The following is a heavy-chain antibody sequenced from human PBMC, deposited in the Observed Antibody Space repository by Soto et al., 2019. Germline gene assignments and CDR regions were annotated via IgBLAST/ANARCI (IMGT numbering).Heavy chain of an antibody. CDR3: AKDQGGTVFSPIGY. D-gene: IGHD1-1*01. CDR2: ISWNSGSI. J-gene: IGHJ4*02. V-gene: IGHV3-9*01. Sequence: EVQLVESGGGLVQPGRSLRLSCAASGFTFDDYAMHWVRQAPGKGLEWVSGISWNSGSIGYADSVKGRFTISRDNAKNSLYLQMNSLRAEDTALYYWAKDQGGTVFSPIGYWGQGTLVTVSS. CDR1: GFTFDDYA.